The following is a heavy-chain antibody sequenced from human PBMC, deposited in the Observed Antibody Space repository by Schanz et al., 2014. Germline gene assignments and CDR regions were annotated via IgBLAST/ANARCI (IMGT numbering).Heavy chain of an antibody. D-gene: IGHD6-13*01. V-gene: IGHV1-8*01. CDR2: MNPNSGNT. CDR1: GGTFSSFG. Sequence: QVQLVQSGAEVKKPGASVKVSCKASGGTFSSFGINWVRQAPGQGLEWMGWMNPNSGNTGYAQKLQGRVTMTADTSTSTAYMDLRSLRSDDTAVYYCARDGVDAAAGGNYWGQGTLXTVSS. J-gene: IGHJ4*02. CDR3: ARDGVDAAAGGNY.